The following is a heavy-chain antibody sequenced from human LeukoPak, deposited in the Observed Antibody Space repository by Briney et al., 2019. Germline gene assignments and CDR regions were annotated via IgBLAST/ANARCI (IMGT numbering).Heavy chain of an antibody. CDR1: GGSISSYY. J-gene: IGHJ4*02. D-gene: IGHD5-12*01. Sequence: SETLSLTCTVSGGSISSYYWGWIRQPPGKGLEWIGSIYYSGSTYYNPSLKSRVTISVDTSKNQFSLKLSSVTAADTAVYYCARDYSGYGYFDYWGQGTLVTVSS. CDR2: IYYSGST. CDR3: ARDYSGYGYFDY. V-gene: IGHV4-39*07.